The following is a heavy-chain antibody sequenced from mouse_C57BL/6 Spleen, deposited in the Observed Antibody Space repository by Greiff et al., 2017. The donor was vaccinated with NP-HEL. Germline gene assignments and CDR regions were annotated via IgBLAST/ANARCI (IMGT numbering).Heavy chain of an antibody. D-gene: IGHD1-1*01. CDR3: ARDGLLYYFDY. CDR1: GFTFSDYG. J-gene: IGHJ2*01. CDR2: ISSGSSTI. Sequence: DVHLVESGGGLVKPGGSLKLSCAASGFTFSDYGMHWVRQAPEKGLEWVAYISSGSSTIYYADTVKGRFTISRDNAKNTLFLQMTSLRSEDTAMYYCARDGLLYYFDYWGQGTTLTVSS. V-gene: IGHV5-17*01.